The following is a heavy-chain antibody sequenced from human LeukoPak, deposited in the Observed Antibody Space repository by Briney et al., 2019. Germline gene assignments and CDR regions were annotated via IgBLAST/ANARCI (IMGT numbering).Heavy chain of an antibody. J-gene: IGHJ4*02. D-gene: IGHD3-3*01. CDR2: IYSGGSI. V-gene: IGHV3-53*05. CDR1: GLIVSSNY. Sequence: GGSLRLSCAASGLIVSSNYMTWVRQAPGKGLEWVSVIYSGGSIYYADSVKGRFTISRDNSRNTLYLQMNSLRAEDTAVYYCARRFLEWWTLDYWGQGTLVTVSS. CDR3: ARRFLEWWTLDY.